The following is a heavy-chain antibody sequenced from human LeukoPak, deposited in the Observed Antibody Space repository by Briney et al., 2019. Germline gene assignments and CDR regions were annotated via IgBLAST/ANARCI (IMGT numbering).Heavy chain of an antibody. J-gene: IGHJ5*02. CDR2: INIGGTNT. Sequence: GGSLRLSCAASGFTFNDYYMSWIRQAPGKGLEWLSYINIGGTNTHYADSVKGRFTISRDNAKKSLYLEMNNQRAEDTAVYYCATDGAGFDTWGQGVLVTVSS. V-gene: IGHV3-11*01. CDR3: ATDGAGFDT. CDR1: GFTFNDYY.